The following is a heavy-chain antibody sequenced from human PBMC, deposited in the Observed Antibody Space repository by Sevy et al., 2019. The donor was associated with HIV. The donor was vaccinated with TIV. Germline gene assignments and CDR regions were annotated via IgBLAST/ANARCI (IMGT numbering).Heavy chain of an antibody. V-gene: IGHV3-7*03. Sequence: GGSLRLSCAASGFNLSNYWMSWVRQAPGKGLESVANIKRDGSEKYYVASVKGRFTISRDNAKTSLFLQMNSLRGEDTAVYYCARDCSSASCLWGMDVWGQGATVTVSS. CDR3: ARDCSSASCLWGMDV. J-gene: IGHJ6*02. D-gene: IGHD2-2*01. CDR2: IKRDGSEK. CDR1: GFNLSNYW.